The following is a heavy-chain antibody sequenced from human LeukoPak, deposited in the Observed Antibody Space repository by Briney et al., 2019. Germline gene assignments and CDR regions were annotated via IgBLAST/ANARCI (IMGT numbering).Heavy chain of an antibody. V-gene: IGHV4-34*01. D-gene: IGHD3-22*01. J-gene: IGHJ4*02. CDR3: ARGLTSGYYDSSGPVDY. Sequence: PSETLSLTCAVYGGSFSGYYWSWIRHPPGKGLEWIGEINHSGSTNYNPSLKSRVTISGDTSKNQFSLKLSSVTAADTAVYYCARGLTSGYYDSSGPVDYWGQGTLVTVSS. CDR2: INHSGST. CDR1: GGSFSGYY.